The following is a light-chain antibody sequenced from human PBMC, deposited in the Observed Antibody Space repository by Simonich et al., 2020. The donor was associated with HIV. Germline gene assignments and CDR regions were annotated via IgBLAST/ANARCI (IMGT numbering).Light chain of an antibody. CDR2: AAS. CDR3: QQYNSYGT. Sequence: DIQMTQSPSSLSASVGDRVTITCRASRSIGTYLNWYQQKPGKAPNLLIYAASSLRGGVPSRFSGSGSGTEFTLTISSLQPDDFATYYCQQYNSYGTFGQGTKVEIK. CDR1: RSIGTY. V-gene: IGKV1-5*01. J-gene: IGKJ1*01.